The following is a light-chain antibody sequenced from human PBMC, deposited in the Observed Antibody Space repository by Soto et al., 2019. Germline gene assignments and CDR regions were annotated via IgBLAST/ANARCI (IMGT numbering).Light chain of an antibody. CDR2: DAS. J-gene: IGKJ5*01. V-gene: IGKV3-11*01. Sequence: EIVFTQSPATLSLSPGESATLSCRATRSVSSYLAWYQQKPGQAPRLLIYDASSRPTDIPARFSGSGSGTDFTLTISSLEPEDFALYYCQQRSSWPPITFGQGTRLEIK. CDR3: QQRSSWPPIT. CDR1: RSVSSY.